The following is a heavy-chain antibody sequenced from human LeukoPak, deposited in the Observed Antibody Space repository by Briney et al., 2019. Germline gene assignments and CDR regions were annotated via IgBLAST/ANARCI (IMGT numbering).Heavy chain of an antibody. V-gene: IGHV4-59*01. J-gene: IGHJ5*02. D-gene: IGHD2-15*01. CDR3: ARDGDIYCSGGSCYESNWFDP. Sequence: KPSETLSLTCTVSGGSISSYYWSWIRQPPGKGLGWIGYIYYSGSTNYNPSLKSRVTISVDTSKNQFSLKLSSVTAADTAVYYCARDGDIYCSGGSCYESNWFDPWGQGTLVTVSS. CDR2: IYYSGST. CDR1: GGSISSYY.